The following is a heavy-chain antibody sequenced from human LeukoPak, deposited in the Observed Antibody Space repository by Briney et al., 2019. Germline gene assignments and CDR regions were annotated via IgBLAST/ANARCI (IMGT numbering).Heavy chain of an antibody. Sequence: GASVKVSCKASGGTFSSYAISWVRQAPGQGLEWMGGIIPIFGTANYAQKFQGRVTITADESTSTAYMELSSLRSEDTAVYYCARGDPYSYGSKTYFDYWGQGTLVTVSS. D-gene: IGHD5-18*01. CDR1: GGTFSSYA. CDR2: IIPIFGTA. V-gene: IGHV1-69*13. J-gene: IGHJ4*02. CDR3: ARGDPYSYGSKTYFDY.